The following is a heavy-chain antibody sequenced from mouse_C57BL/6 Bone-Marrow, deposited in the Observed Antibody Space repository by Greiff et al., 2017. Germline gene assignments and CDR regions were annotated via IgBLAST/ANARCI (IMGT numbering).Heavy chain of an antibody. Sequence: DVKLQESGPGLVKPSQSLSLTCSVTGYSITSGYYWNWIRQFPGNKLEWMGYISYDGSNNYNPSLKNRISITRDTSKNQFFLKLNSVTTEDTATYYCARDLGGGGPYAMDYWGQGTSVTVSS. CDR3: ARDLGGGGPYAMDY. D-gene: IGHD3-3*01. CDR1: GYSITSGYY. J-gene: IGHJ4*01. V-gene: IGHV3-6*01. CDR2: ISYDGSN.